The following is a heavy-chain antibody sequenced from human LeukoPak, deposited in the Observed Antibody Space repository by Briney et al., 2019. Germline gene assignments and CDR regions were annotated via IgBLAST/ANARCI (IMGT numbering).Heavy chain of an antibody. J-gene: IGHJ3*02. D-gene: IGHD4-17*01. CDR3: AKGPTAHDAFDI. Sequence: GGSLRLSCAASGFTFSSHAMSWVRQAPGKGLEWVSAISGSGGRTYYADSVKGRFTISRDNSKNTLYLQMNSLRAEDTAVYYCAKGPTAHDAFDIWGQGTMVTVSS. V-gene: IGHV3-23*01. CDR2: ISGSGGRT. CDR1: GFTFSSHA.